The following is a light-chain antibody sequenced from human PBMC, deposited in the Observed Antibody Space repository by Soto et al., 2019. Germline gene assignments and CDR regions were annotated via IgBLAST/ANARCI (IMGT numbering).Light chain of an antibody. Sequence: QSALAQPPAGSGAPGQRVTIACTGSSTNIGAGYDVPWYQQLPGTAPKLLIYGNSNRPSGVPDRFSGSKSGTSASLAITGLQAEDEADYYCQSYDSSLSGYVFGTGTKVTVL. CDR1: STNIGAGYD. CDR3: QSYDSSLSGYV. J-gene: IGLJ1*01. CDR2: GNS. V-gene: IGLV1-40*01.